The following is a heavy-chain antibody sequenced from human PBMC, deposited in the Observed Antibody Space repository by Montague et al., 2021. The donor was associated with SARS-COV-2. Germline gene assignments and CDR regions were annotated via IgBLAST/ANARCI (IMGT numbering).Heavy chain of an antibody. V-gene: IGHV2-70*01. CDR1: GLPLSTSGLC. CDR2: TXXXDDK. CDR3: ARIPNDSWYVSYCDY. J-gene: IGHJ4*02. Sequence: VKPTQTLTLTCTLSGLPLSTSGLCVGWIRQPPGKSLEWLALTXXXDDKYYSPSLKTRLSISKDTSKNQVVLTMANMEPVDTATYYCARIPNDSWYVSYCDYWGQGILVTVSS. D-gene: IGHD6-13*01.